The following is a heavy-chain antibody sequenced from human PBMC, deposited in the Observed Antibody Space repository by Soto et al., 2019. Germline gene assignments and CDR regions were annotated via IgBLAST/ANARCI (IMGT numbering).Heavy chain of an antibody. CDR1: GFTFISYA. D-gene: IGHD3-3*01. V-gene: IGHV3-23*01. Sequence: GGSLRLSCAASGFTFISYAMSWVRQAPGKGLEWVSAISGSGGSTYYADSVKGRFTISRDNSKNTLYLQMNSLRAEDTAVYYCAKDEARTLRFFDYWGQGTLVTVSS. J-gene: IGHJ4*02. CDR3: AKDEARTLRFFDY. CDR2: ISGSGGST.